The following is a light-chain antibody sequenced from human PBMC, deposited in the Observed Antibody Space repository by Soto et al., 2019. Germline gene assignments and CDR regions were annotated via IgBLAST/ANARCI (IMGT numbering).Light chain of an antibody. CDR3: QQYNNYPRT. CDR1: QSINTW. CDR2: KAS. V-gene: IGKV1-5*03. Sequence: DIQMTQSPSTLSASVGDRVTITCRASQSINTWLAWYQQKPGRAPKLLIYKASSLDTGVSSRFSGSGFGTEFTLTISSLQPDDFATYCCQQYNNYPRTFGGGTKVEIK. J-gene: IGKJ4*01.